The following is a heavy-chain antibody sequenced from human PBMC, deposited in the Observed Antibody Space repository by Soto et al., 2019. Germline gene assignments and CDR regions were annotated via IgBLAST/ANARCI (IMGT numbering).Heavy chain of an antibody. V-gene: IGHV3-23*01. CDR3: AKCSGGTVRTSGWCNWFDP. CDR1: GFTFSSSA. D-gene: IGHD6-19*01. Sequence: EVRLLESGGGLAQPGGSRRLSCAASGFTFSSSAMNWVRQAPGKGLEWVSSIRVAGGDTFYADSVRGRFTVSRDISRNTLYLQMNSLRAEDTAIYCCAKCSGGTVRTSGWCNWFDPWGQGTLVTVSS. CDR2: IRVAGGDT. J-gene: IGHJ5*02.